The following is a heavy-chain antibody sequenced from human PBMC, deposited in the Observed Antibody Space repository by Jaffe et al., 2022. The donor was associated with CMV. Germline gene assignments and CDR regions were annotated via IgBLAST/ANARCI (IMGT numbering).Heavy chain of an antibody. CDR2: ITGSGGNT. J-gene: IGHJ4*02. Sequence: EVQLLESGGGLVQPGGSLRLSCAASGFTFTSNSMSWVRQAPGKGLEWVSAITGSGGNTYYADSVKGRFTISRDNSKNTLYLQMNSLRVEDTAVYYCAKLVPDWGQGTLVTVSS. CDR3: AKLVPD. CDR1: GFTFTSNS. V-gene: IGHV3-23*01.